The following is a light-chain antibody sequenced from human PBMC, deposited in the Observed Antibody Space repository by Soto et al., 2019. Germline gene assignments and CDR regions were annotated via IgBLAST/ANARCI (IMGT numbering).Light chain of an antibody. CDR1: QSLVYSDGNTY. Sequence: DVVMTQSPLSLPVTLGQPASISCRSSQSLVYSDGNTYLSWFQQRPGQSPRRLIYKVSNRDSGVPDRFSGSWSGTDFTLKISRVEAEDVGIYYCMQGTHWPAVTFGQGTKVEIK. CDR2: KVS. V-gene: IGKV2-30*01. CDR3: MQGTHWPAVT. J-gene: IGKJ1*01.